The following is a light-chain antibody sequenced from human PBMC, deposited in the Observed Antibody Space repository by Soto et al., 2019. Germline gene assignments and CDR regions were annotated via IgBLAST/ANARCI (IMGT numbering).Light chain of an antibody. CDR3: QQYALSPLT. J-gene: IGKJ4*01. CDR2: GAS. V-gene: IGKV3-20*01. CDR1: ESVKSDL. Sequence: EIVLTQSPGTVSLSPGERTTLSCRASESVKSDLVAWYQQIPGQAPRLLIYGASRRATGIPDTFSGSGSGTDFTLTINRLGPEDFAVYYCQQYALSPLTFGGGTKVEIK.